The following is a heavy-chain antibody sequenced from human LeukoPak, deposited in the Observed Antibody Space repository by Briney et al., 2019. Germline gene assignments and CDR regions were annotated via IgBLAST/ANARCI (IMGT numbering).Heavy chain of an antibody. CDR2: IYYSGSA. CDR1: GGSISSDDYY. V-gene: IGHV4-30-4*08. Sequence: PSQTLSLTCTVSGGSISSDDYYWSWLRQPPGKGLEWIGYIYYSGSAYYNPSLKSRVTISVDTSKNQFSLKLSSVTAADTAVYYCAGIYCSGGSCYFDYWGQGTLVTVSS. J-gene: IGHJ4*02. D-gene: IGHD2-15*01. CDR3: AGIYCSGGSCYFDY.